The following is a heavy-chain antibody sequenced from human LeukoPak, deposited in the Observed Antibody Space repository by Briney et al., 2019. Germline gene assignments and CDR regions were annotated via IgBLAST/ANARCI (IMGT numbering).Heavy chain of an antibody. V-gene: IGHV3-23*01. D-gene: IGHD3-9*01. CDR1: GFTFSIYA. CDR2: ISGSGGST. CDR3: AKDFVTGYYKRRHY. Sequence: PGGSLRLSCAASGFTFSIYAMSWVRQAPGKGLEWVSAISGSGGSTYYADSVKGRFTISRDNSKNTLYLQMNSLRAEDTAVYYCAKDFVTGYYKRRHYWGQGTLVTVSS. J-gene: IGHJ4*02.